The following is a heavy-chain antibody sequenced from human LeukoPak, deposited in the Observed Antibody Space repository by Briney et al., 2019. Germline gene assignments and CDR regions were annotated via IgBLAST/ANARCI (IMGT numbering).Heavy chain of an antibody. J-gene: IGHJ4*02. CDR1: GFTFSTYG. CDR2: ISYDGSNK. CDR3: AKSDLGHRSRQVGHFDY. D-gene: IGHD2-15*01. Sequence: GSLRLSCAASGFTFSTYGMHWVRQAPGKGLEWVAVISYDGSNKYYADSVKGRFTISRDNSKNTLYLQMNSLRAEDTAVYYCAKSDLGHRSRQVGHFDYWGQGTLVTVSS. V-gene: IGHV3-30*18.